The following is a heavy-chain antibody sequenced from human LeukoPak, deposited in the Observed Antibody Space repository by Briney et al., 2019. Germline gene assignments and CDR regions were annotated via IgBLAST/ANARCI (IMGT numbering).Heavy chain of an antibody. J-gene: IGHJ4*02. CDR1: GGSISNYY. D-gene: IGHD1-26*01. Sequence: SETLSLTCTVSGGSISNYYWSWVRQPAGKGLEWVGRIYTSGTTNYNPSLRGRLTMSIDTSKKQFSLKLNSVTAADTALYYCARESSGSSFDYWGQGNLVTVSS. CDR2: IYTSGTT. CDR3: ARESSGSSFDY. V-gene: IGHV4-4*07.